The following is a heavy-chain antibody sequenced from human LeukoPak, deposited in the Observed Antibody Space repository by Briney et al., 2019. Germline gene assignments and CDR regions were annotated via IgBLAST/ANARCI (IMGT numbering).Heavy chain of an antibody. CDR1: GGSISSYY. D-gene: IGHD5-12*01. V-gene: IGHV4-59*01. J-gene: IGHJ4*02. CDR3: ARDSGYSTPYLFDY. CDR2: IYYSGST. Sequence: PSETLSLTCTVSGGSISSYYWSWIRQPPWKGLEWIGYIYYSGSTNYNPSLKSRVTISVDTSKNQFSLKLSSVTAADTAVYYCARDSGYSTPYLFDYWGQGTLVTVSS.